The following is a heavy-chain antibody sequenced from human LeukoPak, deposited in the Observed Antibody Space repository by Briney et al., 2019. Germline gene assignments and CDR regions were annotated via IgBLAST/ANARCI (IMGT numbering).Heavy chain of an antibody. V-gene: IGHV4-39*01. CDR1: GGSISSSSYY. CDR3: ARVYWYFDL. J-gene: IGHJ2*01. Sequence: SETLSLTCTVSGGSISSSSYYWGWTRQPPGKGLEWIGNIYYSGSPYYNPSLKSRVTISVDTSKNQFSLKLSSVTAADTAVYYCARVYWYFDLWGRGTLVTVSS. CDR2: IYYSGSP.